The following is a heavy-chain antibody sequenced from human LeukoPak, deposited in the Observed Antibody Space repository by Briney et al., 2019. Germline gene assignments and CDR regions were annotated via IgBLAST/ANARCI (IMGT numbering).Heavy chain of an antibody. CDR2: INWNGGST. Sequence: GGSLRLSCAASGFTFTTYWMGWVRQAPGKGLEWVSGINWNGGSTGYADSVKGRFTISRDNAKNSLYLQMNSLRAEDTALYHCARFSLGYCSGGSCYYDYWGQGTLVTVSS. CDR1: GFTFTTYW. CDR3: ARFSLGYCSGGSCYYDY. J-gene: IGHJ4*02. V-gene: IGHV3-20*01. D-gene: IGHD2-15*01.